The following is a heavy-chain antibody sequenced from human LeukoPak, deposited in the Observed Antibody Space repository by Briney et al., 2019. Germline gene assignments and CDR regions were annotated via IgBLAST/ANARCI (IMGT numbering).Heavy chain of an antibody. CDR2: IIPIFGTA. CDR3: ARTYYYDSSGYYY. D-gene: IGHD3-22*01. Sequence: ASVKVSCKASGGTFSSYAISWVRQAPGQGLEWMGRIIPIFGTANYAQKFQGRVTITTDESTSTAYMELSSLRSEDTAVYYCARTYYYDSSGYYYWGQGTLVTVSP. CDR1: GGTFSSYA. V-gene: IGHV1-69*05. J-gene: IGHJ4*02.